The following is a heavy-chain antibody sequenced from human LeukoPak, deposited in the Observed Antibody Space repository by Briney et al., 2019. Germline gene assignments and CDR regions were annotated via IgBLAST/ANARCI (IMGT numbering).Heavy chain of an antibody. CDR1: GFTFSSYA. CDR3: AKADYGDYVRFPD. CDR2: IGGSGVST. D-gene: IGHD4-17*01. Sequence: PGGSLRLSCAASGFTFSSYAMSWVRQAPGKGLEWVSGIGGSGVSTYYADSVKGRFTISRDNSKNTLYLQMNSLRAEDTAVYYCAKADYGDYVRFPDWGQGTLVTVSS. J-gene: IGHJ4*02. V-gene: IGHV3-23*01.